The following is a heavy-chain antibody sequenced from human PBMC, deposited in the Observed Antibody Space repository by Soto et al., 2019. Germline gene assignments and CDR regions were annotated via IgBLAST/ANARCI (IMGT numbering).Heavy chain of an antibody. D-gene: IGHD5-12*01. CDR1: GFTFSNAW. CDR3: ARDLALD. Sequence: GGSLRLSCAASGFTFSNAWMSWVRQAPGKGLEWVGRIKSKTYGGTTDYAAPVKGRFTISRDDSKNTLYLQMNSLRAEDTAVYYCARDLALDWGQGTLVTVSS. CDR2: IKSKTYGGTT. V-gene: IGHV3-15*01. J-gene: IGHJ4*02.